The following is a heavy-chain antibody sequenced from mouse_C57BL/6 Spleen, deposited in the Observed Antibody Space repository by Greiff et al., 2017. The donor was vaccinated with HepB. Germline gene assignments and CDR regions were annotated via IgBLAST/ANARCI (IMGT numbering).Heavy chain of an antibody. V-gene: IGHV5-17*01. Sequence: DVQLVESGGGLVKPGGSLKLSCAAFGFTFSDYGIHWVRPASEKRLERVAYISSGSSTIYYADTVKGRFTISRDNAKNTLFLHMTSLRSEDTVMYYCARSGYYFDYWGQSTTLTVSS. CDR3: ARSGYYFDY. D-gene: IGHD1-3*01. CDR1: GFTFSDYG. CDR2: ISSGSSTI. J-gene: IGHJ2*01.